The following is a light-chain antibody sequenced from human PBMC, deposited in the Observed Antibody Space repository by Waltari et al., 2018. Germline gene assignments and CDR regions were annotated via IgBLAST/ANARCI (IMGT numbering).Light chain of an antibody. CDR2: TNS. J-gene: IGLJ3*02. V-gene: IGLV1-44*01. CDR1: FSSIGSNA. CDR3: AAWDDSLNGWV. Sequence: QSVLTQPPSASGPPGQRVTISCSGSFSSIGSNAVNWYQQLPGTAPKLLIYTNSPRPSVVPDRFSGSKSGTSASLVISGLQSEDEADYYCAAWDDSLNGWVFGGGTKLTVL.